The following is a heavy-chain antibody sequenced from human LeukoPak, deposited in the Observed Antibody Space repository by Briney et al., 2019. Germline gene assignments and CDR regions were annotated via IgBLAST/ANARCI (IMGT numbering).Heavy chain of an antibody. CDR2: IIPNLGIA. Sequence: SVKVSCKASGGTFSSYAISWVRQAPGQGLEWMGRIIPNLGIANYAQKFQGRVTITADKSTSTAYMELSSLGSEDTAVYYCARGGTMIDDGMDVWGQGTTVTVSS. V-gene: IGHV1-69*04. D-gene: IGHD3-22*01. CDR3: ARGGTMIDDGMDV. J-gene: IGHJ6*02. CDR1: GGTFSSYA.